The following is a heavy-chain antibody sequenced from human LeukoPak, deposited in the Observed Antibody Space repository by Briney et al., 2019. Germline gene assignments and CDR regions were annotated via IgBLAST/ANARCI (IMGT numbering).Heavy chain of an antibody. V-gene: IGHV1-8*01. J-gene: IGHJ6*03. D-gene: IGHD2-21*01. CDR3: ARGVMTYYYMDV. Sequence: ASVKVSCKASGYTFTSYDMNWVRQATGQGLEWLGWMNPNSGNTGYAQKFQGRVTMTRNTSISTAYMELSSLRSEDTAVYYCARGVMTYYYMDVWGKGTTVTVSS. CDR2: MNPNSGNT. CDR1: GYTFTSYD.